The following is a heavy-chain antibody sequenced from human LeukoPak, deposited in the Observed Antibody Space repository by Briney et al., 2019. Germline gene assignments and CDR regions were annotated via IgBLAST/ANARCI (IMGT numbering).Heavy chain of an antibody. D-gene: IGHD4-23*01. J-gene: IGHJ4*02. CDR3: ARDRFDGGLDY. Sequence: KTSETLSLTCTVSGGSISSGDYYWSWIRQPPGKGLEWIGYIYYSGSTYYNPSLKSRVTISVDTSKNQFSLKLSSVTAADTAVYYCARDRFDGGLDYWGQGTLVTVSS. CDR1: GGSISSGDYY. CDR2: IYYSGST. V-gene: IGHV4-30-4*01.